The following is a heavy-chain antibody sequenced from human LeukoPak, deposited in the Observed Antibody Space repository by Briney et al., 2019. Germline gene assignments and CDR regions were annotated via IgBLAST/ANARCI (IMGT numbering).Heavy chain of an antibody. Sequence: GGSLRLSCAASGFTFSGSAMHWVRQAPGKGLEWVSAISGSGGSTYYADSVKGRFTISRDNSKNTLYLQMNSLRAEDTAVYYCAKDRAVGAARRSFDYWGQGTLVTVSS. CDR1: GFTFSGSA. CDR3: AKDRAVGAARRSFDY. CDR2: ISGSGGST. D-gene: IGHD1-26*01. V-gene: IGHV3-23*01. J-gene: IGHJ4*02.